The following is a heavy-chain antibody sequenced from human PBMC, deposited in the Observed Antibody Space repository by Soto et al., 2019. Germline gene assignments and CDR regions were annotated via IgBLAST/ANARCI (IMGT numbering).Heavy chain of an antibody. D-gene: IGHD3-22*01. V-gene: IGHV3-30-3*01. CDR3: ARGHSTYYYDSSASPNAFDI. CDR2: ISYDGSNK. Sequence: GGSLRLSCAASGFTFSSYAMHWVRQAPGKGLEWVAVISYDGSNKYYADSVKGRFTISRDNSKNTLYLQMNSLRAEDTAVYYCARGHSTYYYDSSASPNAFDIWGQGTMVTVSS. CDR1: GFTFSSYA. J-gene: IGHJ3*02.